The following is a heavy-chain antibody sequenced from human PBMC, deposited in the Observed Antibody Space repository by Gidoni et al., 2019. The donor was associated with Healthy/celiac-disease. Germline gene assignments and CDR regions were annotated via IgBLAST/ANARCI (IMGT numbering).Heavy chain of an antibody. D-gene: IGHD3-10*01. CDR1: GGSIRSSSYY. V-gene: IGHV4-39*01. Sequence: QLQLQESGPGLVKPSETLSLTFTVSGGSIRSSSYYWGWFRPPPGKGLEWIGSFLYSGSTYYNPSLKSRVTISVDTSKNQFSLKLSSVTAADTAVYYCARNYYGSGSPFDYWGQGTLVTVSS. CDR2: FLYSGST. J-gene: IGHJ4*02. CDR3: ARNYYGSGSPFDY.